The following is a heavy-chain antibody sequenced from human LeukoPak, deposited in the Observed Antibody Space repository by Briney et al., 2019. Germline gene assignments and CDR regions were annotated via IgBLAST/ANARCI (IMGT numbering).Heavy chain of an antibody. CDR1: GGSVSSDSYY. Sequence: PSETLSLTSTVYGGSVSSDSYYWSWLLQPPGKGLEWFGPIFYSGSTDYSPSLKSRVTISVDTSKNQFSLKLSSVTAADTAVYYCARDVRTRSGSYYFLDYWGQGTLVTVSS. CDR3: ARDVRTRSGSYYFLDY. V-gene: IGHV4-61*01. CDR2: IFYSGST. D-gene: IGHD1-26*01. J-gene: IGHJ4*02.